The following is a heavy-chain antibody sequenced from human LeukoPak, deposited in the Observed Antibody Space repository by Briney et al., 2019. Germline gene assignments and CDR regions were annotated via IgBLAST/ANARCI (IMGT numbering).Heavy chain of an antibody. CDR3: ARQSDIAAPGDAFDL. V-gene: IGHV5-10-1*01. D-gene: IGHD6-13*01. J-gene: IGHJ3*01. Sequence: GESLKISCKGSGYSFTSYWISWVRQMPGKGLEWMGRIDPSDSYTKYSPSFQGHATLSADKSISTAYLQWSSLKASDTAMYFCARQSDIAAPGDAFDLWGQGTMVTVSS. CDR2: IDPSDSYT. CDR1: GYSFTSYW.